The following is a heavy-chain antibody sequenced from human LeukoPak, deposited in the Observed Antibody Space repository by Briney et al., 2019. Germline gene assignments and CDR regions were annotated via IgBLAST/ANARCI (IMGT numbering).Heavy chain of an antibody. J-gene: IGHJ4*02. CDR1: GYTFTSYY. Sequence: ASVKVSCKASGYTFTSYYMHWVRQAPGQGLEWMGIINPSGGSTRYAQKFQGRVTMTRDTSTSTVYMELSSLRSEDTAVYYCARELSKQTTIPSFDYWGQGTLVTVSS. CDR2: INPSGGST. D-gene: IGHD5-12*01. V-gene: IGHV1-46*01. CDR3: ARELSKQTTIPSFDY.